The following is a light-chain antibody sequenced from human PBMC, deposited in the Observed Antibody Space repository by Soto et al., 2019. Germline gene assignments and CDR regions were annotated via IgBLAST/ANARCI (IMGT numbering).Light chain of an antibody. CDR1: QSFSSSF. V-gene: IGKV3-20*01. CDR2: GAS. Sequence: EIVLTQSPGTLSLSPGERATLSCRASQSFSSSFLAWYQQKPGQAPRLLIYGASSRTTGIPDRFSGSGSGTDFTLTISRLEPEDFATYYCLQDFQYPRTFGQGTKV. J-gene: IGKJ1*01. CDR3: LQDFQYPRT.